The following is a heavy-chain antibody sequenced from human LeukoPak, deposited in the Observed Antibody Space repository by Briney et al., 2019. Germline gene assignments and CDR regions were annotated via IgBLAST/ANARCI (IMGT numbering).Heavy chain of an antibody. CDR1: GFTFSSDW. CDR3: SRDRRD. Sequence: PVRSLRLSCAASGFTFSSDWMHWVRQAPGKGLVWVSRINRDGSIANYADSVKGRFTISRDNAKNTLDLQMNSLRAEDTAVYYCSRDRRDWGQGTLVTVSS. V-gene: IGHV3-74*01. CDR2: INRDGSIA. J-gene: IGHJ4*02.